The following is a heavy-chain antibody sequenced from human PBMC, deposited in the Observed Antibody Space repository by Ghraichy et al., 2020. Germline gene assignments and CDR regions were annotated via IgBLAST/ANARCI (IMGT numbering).Heavy chain of an antibody. V-gene: IGHV3-33*08. CDR3: ARMGRGVEGGYYYYGMDV. J-gene: IGHJ6*02. CDR2: IWYDGSNK. CDR1: GFTFSSYG. Sequence: GGSLRLSCAASGFTFSSYGMHWVRQAPGKGLEWVAVIWYDGSNKYYADSVKGRFTISRDNSKNTLYLQMTILRAEDTAVYYCARMGRGVEGGYYYYGMDVWGQGTTVTVSS. D-gene: IGHD3-10*01.